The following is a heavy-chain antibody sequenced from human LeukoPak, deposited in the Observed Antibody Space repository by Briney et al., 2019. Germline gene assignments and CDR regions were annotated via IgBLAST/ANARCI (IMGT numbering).Heavy chain of an antibody. V-gene: IGHV3-7*01. CDR3: ATSYDSSGCD. J-gene: IGHJ4*02. CDR1: GFTFSSFW. CDR2: IKPDGSLQ. D-gene: IGHD3-22*01. Sequence: GGSLRLSCTASGFTFSSFWMAWVRQAPGKGLEWVANIKPDGSLQFYGDSVKGRFTISRDNAKNSLYLQMNNLRAEDTALYYCATSYDSSGCDWGQGTLVTVSS.